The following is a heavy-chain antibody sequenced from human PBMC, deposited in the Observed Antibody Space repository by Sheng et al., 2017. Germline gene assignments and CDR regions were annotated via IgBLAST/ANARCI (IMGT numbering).Heavy chain of an antibody. V-gene: IGHV3-49*04. Sequence: EVQLVESGGGLVQPGRSLRLSCTASGFTFGDYAMSWVRQAPGKGLEWVGFIRSKAYGGTTEYAASVKGRFTISRDDSKSIAYLQMNSLKTEDTAVYYCTRALGIAAAAIPEFFDYWGQGTLVTVSS. CDR1: GFTFGDYA. CDR2: IRSKAYGGTT. J-gene: IGHJ4*02. D-gene: IGHD6-13*01. CDR3: TRALGIAAAAIPEFFDY.